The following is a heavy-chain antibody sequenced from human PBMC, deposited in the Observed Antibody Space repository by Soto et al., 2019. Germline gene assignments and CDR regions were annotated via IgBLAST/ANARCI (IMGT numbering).Heavy chain of an antibody. D-gene: IGHD2-21*02. J-gene: IGHJ4*02. Sequence: QVQLVESGGGVVQPGRSLRLSCAASGFTFSSYGFHWLRQAPGKGLEWVAVIWYDGSNKYYADSVKGRFTISKDNSKNTLYLQMNSLSAEDTAVYYCASDRGVTHLDNWGQGTLVTVSS. V-gene: IGHV3-33*01. CDR2: IWYDGSNK. CDR3: ASDRGVTHLDN. CDR1: GFTFSSYG.